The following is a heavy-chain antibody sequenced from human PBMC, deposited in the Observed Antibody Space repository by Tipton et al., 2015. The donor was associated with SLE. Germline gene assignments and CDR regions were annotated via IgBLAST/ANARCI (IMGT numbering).Heavy chain of an antibody. CDR2: IYYSGST. CDR3: ARGVAGYFYYCYLDV. J-gene: IGHJ6*03. Sequence: TLSLTCTVSGGSISSSSYYWGWIRQPPGKEPEWIGSIYYSGSTYYTPSLKSRVTTSVDTSKNQFSLSLSSVTAADTAVYYCARGVAGYFYYCYLDVWGKGTTVTIPS. CDR1: GGSISSSSYY. V-gene: IGHV4-39*01.